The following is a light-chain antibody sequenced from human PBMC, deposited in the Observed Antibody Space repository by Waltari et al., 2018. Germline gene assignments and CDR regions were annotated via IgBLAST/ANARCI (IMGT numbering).Light chain of an antibody. CDR3: QSADSSGTVV. Sequence: SYELTQPPSVSVSPGQTARITCSGDALPKPYAYWYQQKPGQAPVLVLYKDSERPSGIPERFSGSSSGTTVTVTISGVQAEDEADYYCQSADSSGTVVFGGGTKLTVL. CDR1: ALPKPY. J-gene: IGLJ2*01. V-gene: IGLV3-25*03. CDR2: KDS.